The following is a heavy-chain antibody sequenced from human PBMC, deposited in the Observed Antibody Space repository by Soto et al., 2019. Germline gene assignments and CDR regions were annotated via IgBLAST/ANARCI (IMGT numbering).Heavy chain of an antibody. CDR1: GYIFNDHL. Sequence: GASVKVSCKTSGYIFNDHLIHWVRQSPGQGLQWVGRVHPDSGGTNVAQAFQDRVTMTADTSITTAYMDLARLRPDDTAIFYCARGAQGFFPVSGIYFYFDHWGQGAPVTVSS. CDR3: ARGAQGFFPVSGIYFYFDH. J-gene: IGHJ4*02. V-gene: IGHV1-2*06. CDR2: VHPDSGGT. D-gene: IGHD3-22*01.